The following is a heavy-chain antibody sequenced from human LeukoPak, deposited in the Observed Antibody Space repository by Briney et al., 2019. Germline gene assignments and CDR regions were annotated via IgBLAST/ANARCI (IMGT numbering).Heavy chain of an antibody. Sequence: ASVKVSCKASGYTFTSYFMHWVRQAPGQGLEWMGIINPSGGATSYAQKFQGRVTMTRDMSTSTVYMELSSLRVEDTAAYYCVKGNSGSYPAHRRFEYWGLGTLVTVSS. J-gene: IGHJ4*02. CDR3: VKGNSGSYPAHRRFEY. CDR2: INPSGGAT. CDR1: GYTFTSYF. D-gene: IGHD1-26*01. V-gene: IGHV1-46*01.